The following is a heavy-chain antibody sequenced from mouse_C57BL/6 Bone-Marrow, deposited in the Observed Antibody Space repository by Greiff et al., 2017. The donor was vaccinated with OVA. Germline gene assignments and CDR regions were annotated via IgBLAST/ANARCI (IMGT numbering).Heavy chain of an antibody. J-gene: IGHJ3*01. D-gene: IGHD1-1*01. CDR3: TPYGRFAY. CDR2: IDPENGDT. CDR1: GFNIKDDY. Sequence: LKESGAELVRPGASVKLSCTASGFNIKDDYMHWVKQRPEQGLEWIGWIDPENGDTEYASKFQGKATITADTSSNTAYLQLSSLTSEDTAVYYCTPYGRFAYWGQGTLVTVSA. V-gene: IGHV14-4*01.